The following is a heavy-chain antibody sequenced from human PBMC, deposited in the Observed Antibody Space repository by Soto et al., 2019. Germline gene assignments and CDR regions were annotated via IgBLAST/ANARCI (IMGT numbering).Heavy chain of an antibody. CDR2: INQNGSER. J-gene: IGHJ4*02. V-gene: IGHV3-7*05. D-gene: IGHD3-9*01. Sequence: EVELVESGGGLVQPGGSLRLSCAATGFMFSSYWMTWVRQAPGQGLEWVANINQNGSERYYVDSVEGRFTISRDNAKNSVFLQMENLRVDDTAMYYCATDILDFWGQGTLVSVSS. CDR1: GFMFSSYW. CDR3: ATDILDF.